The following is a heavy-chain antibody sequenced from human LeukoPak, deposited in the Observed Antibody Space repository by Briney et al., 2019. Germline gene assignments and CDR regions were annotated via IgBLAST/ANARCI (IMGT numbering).Heavy chain of an antibody. CDR2: LNWNGDNT. CDR3: AREEGPYFDC. CDR1: GFTFHDHG. V-gene: IGHV3-20*04. Sequence: GGSLRLPCAASGFTFHDHGMSWVRQVPGKGLEWVSALNWNGDNTGYAESVKGRFTISRNNAKKSLYLQMNSLTAEDTAYYYCAREEGPYFDCWGQGTLVTVSS. J-gene: IGHJ4*02.